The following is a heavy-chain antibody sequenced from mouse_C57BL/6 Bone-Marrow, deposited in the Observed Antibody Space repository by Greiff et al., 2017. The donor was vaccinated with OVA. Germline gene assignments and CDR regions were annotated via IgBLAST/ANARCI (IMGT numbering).Heavy chain of an antibody. CDR2: INYDGSST. V-gene: IGHV5-16*01. CDR3: ARVAGVTTTDYYAMDY. D-gene: IGHD2-2*01. CDR1: GFTFSDYY. Sequence: EVKVVESEGGLVQPGSSMKLSCTASGFTFSDYYMAWVRQVPEKGLEWVANINYDGSSTYYLDSLKSRFIISRDNAKNILYLQMSSLKSEDTATYYCARVAGVTTTDYYAMDYWGQGTSVTVSS. J-gene: IGHJ4*01.